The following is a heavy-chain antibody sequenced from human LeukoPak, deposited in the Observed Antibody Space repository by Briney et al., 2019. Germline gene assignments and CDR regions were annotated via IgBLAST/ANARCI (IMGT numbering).Heavy chain of an antibody. D-gene: IGHD6-13*01. CDR2: ISYDGSIE. J-gene: IGHJ6*02. V-gene: IGHV3-30*18. Sequence: GGSLRLSCAASGFTFSSYGMHWVRQAPGKGLEWVAVISYDGSIEYYADSVKGRFTISRDNSKNTLYLQMNSLRAEDTAVYYCAKEFRGGSSWYFRSNYYYGMDVWGQGTTVTVSS. CDR1: GFTFSSYG. CDR3: AKEFRGGSSWYFRSNYYYGMDV.